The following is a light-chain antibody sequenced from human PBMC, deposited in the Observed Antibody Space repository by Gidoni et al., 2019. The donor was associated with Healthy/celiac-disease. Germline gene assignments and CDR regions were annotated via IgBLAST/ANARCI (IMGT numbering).Light chain of an antibody. J-gene: IGLJ1*01. V-gene: IGLV4-69*01. CDR2: LNSGGSQ. CDR1: SGHSSYA. CDR3: QTWGTGIRV. Sequence: QLVLTQSPSASAPLGASVKLTCTLRSGHSSYAIAWHQQQPEKGPRYLMKLNSGGSQRKGDGIPDRFSGSSSGAERYLTGSSLQSEDEADYYCQTWGTGIRVFGTGTKVTVL.